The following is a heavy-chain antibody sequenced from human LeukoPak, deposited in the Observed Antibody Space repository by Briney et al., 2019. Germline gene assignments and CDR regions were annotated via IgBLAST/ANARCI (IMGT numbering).Heavy chain of an antibody. Sequence: GASMKVSCKASGYTFTSNYIHWVRQAPGQGLEWMGMIYPRDGSTSYAQKFQGRVTVTRDTSTSTVHMELSGLRSEDTAVYYCARDQEGFDYWGQGTLVTVSS. CDR3: ARDQEGFDY. CDR1: GYTFTSNY. J-gene: IGHJ4*02. CDR2: IYPRDGST. V-gene: IGHV1-46*01.